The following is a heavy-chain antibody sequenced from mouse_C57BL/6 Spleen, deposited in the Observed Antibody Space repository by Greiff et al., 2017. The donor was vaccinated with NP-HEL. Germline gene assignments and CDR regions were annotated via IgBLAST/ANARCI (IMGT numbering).Heavy chain of an antibody. D-gene: IGHD1-1*01. CDR2: IYPRSGNT. V-gene: IGHV1-81*01. J-gene: IGHJ2*01. Sequence: QVQLQQSGAELARPGASVKLSCKASGYTFTSYGISWVKQRTGQGLEWIGEIYPRSGNTYYNEKFKGKATLTADKSSSTAYMELRSLTSEDSAVYFCAREGYYYGSRGGCDYWGQGTTLSVSS. CDR1: GYTFTSYG. CDR3: AREGYYYGSRGGCDY.